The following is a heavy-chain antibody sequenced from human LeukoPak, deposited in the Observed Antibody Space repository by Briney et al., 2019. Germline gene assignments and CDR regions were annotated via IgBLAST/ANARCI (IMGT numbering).Heavy chain of an antibody. CDR2: TYYGSMMYN. CDR3: ARDTYSGYDSLFGNYFYYAMDV. J-gene: IGHJ6*02. V-gene: IGHV6-1*01. D-gene: IGHD5-12*01. CDR1: GLSAAFHTAA. Sequence: SQTLPRSCAICGLSAAFHTAAWNWIGKSPSKALNGWGRTYYGSMMYNDYAVSVKSRITINPDTSRDQFSLQLNSVTPEDTAVYYCARDTYSGYDSLFGNYFYYAMDVWGQGTTVTVSS.